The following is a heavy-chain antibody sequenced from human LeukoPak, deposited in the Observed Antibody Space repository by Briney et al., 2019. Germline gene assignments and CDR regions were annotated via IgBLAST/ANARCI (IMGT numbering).Heavy chain of an antibody. CDR1: GYTFTGYY. CDR2: ISAYNGNT. D-gene: IGHD3-22*01. CDR3: ARGSTARYYYDRSGYYRGAFDY. V-gene: IGHV1-18*04. J-gene: IGHJ4*02. Sequence: ASVKVSCKASGYTFTGYYMHWVRQAPGQGLEWMGWISAYNGNTNYAQKLQGRVTMTTDTSTSTAYMELRSLRSDDTAVYYCARGSTARYYYDRSGYYRGAFDYWGQGTLVTVSS.